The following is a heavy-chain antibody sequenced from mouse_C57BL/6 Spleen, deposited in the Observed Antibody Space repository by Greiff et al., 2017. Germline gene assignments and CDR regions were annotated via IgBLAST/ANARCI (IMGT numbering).Heavy chain of an antibody. Sequence: QVQLQQSGPELVKPGASVKISCKASGYSFTSYYIHWVKQRPGQGLEWIGWIYPGSGNTKYNEKFKGKATLTADTSSSTAYMQLSSLTSEDSAVYYCARGDYDYGFLAYWGQGTLVTVSA. V-gene: IGHV1-66*01. D-gene: IGHD2-4*01. CDR1: GYSFTSYY. CDR3: ARGDYDYGFLAY. CDR2: IYPGSGNT. J-gene: IGHJ3*01.